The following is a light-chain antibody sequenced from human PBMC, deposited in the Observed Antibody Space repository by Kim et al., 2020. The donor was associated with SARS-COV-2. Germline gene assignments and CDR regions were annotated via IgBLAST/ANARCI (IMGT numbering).Light chain of an antibody. J-gene: IGLJ2*01. CDR2: RNN. CDR3: AAWDDSLSGQV. V-gene: IGLV1-47*01. Sequence: QSVLTQPPSASGTPGQRVTISCSGSSSNIGSNYVYWYQQLPGTAPKLLIYRNNQRPLGVPDRFSGSKSGTSASLAISGLRSEDEADYYCAAWDDSLSGQVFGGGTQLTVL. CDR1: SSNIGSNY.